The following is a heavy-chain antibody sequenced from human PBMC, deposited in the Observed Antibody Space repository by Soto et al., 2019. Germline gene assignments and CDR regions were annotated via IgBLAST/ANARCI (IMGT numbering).Heavy chain of an antibody. D-gene: IGHD2-15*01. Sequence: VKVSCKASGGTFSSYAISWVRQAPGQGLEWMGGIIPIFGTANYAQKFQGRVTITADESTSTAYMELSSLRSEDTAVYYCARDPRPGGTPRGWFDPWGQGTLVTVSS. CDR1: GGTFSSYA. CDR2: IIPIFGTA. CDR3: ARDPRPGGTPRGWFDP. V-gene: IGHV1-69*13. J-gene: IGHJ5*02.